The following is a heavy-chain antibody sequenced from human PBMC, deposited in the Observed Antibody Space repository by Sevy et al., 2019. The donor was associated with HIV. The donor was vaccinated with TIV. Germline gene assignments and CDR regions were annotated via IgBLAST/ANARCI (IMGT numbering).Heavy chain of an antibody. Sequence: GGSLRLSCAASGFTFSNSFMSWARQAPGRGLGWVGRITRKIDGETTLYAAPVKGRFTISRDDSRNTTYLQMDSFKIEDTAMYYCGTGDAYDVSGQGTTVTVSS. V-gene: IGHV3-15*06. CDR3: GTGDAYDV. CDR1: GFTFSNSF. D-gene: IGHD7-27*01. CDR2: ITRKIDGETT. J-gene: IGHJ3*01.